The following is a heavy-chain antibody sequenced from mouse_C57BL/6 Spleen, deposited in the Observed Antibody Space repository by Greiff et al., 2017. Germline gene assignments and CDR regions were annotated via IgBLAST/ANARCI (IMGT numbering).Heavy chain of an antibody. V-gene: IGHV1-39*01. CDR3: ARYYYGRWYFDV. Sequence: EVKLMESGPELVKPGASVKISCKASGYSFTDYNMNWVKQSNGKSLEWIGVINPNYGTTSYNQKFKGKATLTVDQSSSTAYMQLNSLTSEDSAVYYCARYYYGRWYFDVWGTGTTVTVSS. D-gene: IGHD1-1*01. CDR2: INPNYGTT. CDR1: GYSFTDYN. J-gene: IGHJ1*03.